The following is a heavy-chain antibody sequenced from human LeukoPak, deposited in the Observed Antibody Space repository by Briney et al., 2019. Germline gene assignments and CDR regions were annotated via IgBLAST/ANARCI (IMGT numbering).Heavy chain of an antibody. CDR3: ARRVRQCEPFDY. Sequence: SETLSLTCAVYGGSFSGYYWSWIRQPPGKGLEWIGEINHSRSTNYNPSLKSRVTISVDTSKNQFSLKLSSVIAADTAVYYCARRVRQCEPFDYWGQGTLVTVSS. V-gene: IGHV4-34*01. J-gene: IGHJ4*02. CDR2: INHSRST. D-gene: IGHD6-19*01. CDR1: GGSFSGYY.